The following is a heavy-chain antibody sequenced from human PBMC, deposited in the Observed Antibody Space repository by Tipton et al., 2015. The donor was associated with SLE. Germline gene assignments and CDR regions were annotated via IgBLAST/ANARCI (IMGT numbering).Heavy chain of an antibody. Sequence: TLSLTCTVSGGSISSGSYYWSWIRQPAGKGLEWIGRIYTSGSTNYNPSLKSRVTISVDTSKNQFPLKLSSVTAADTAIYYCAREGGGPDYWGQGTLVTVSS. D-gene: IGHD1-26*01. CDR1: GGSISSGSYY. CDR2: IYTSGST. J-gene: IGHJ4*02. V-gene: IGHV4-61*02. CDR3: AREGGGPDY.